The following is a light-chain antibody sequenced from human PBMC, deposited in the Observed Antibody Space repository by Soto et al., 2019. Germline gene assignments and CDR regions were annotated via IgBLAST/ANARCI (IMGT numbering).Light chain of an antibody. CDR2: DAS. V-gene: IGKV1-33*01. Sequence: DIQSTRPRSSLSSSVVYIVTITFQSSQNINNYLNWYQQKPGRAPKLLIYDASNLEAGVPSRFRGSGSGTDFTFTISRLQPEDIATYYCQQYENLPTFGQGTRLEIK. CDR1: QNINNY. J-gene: IGKJ5*01. CDR3: QQYENLPT.